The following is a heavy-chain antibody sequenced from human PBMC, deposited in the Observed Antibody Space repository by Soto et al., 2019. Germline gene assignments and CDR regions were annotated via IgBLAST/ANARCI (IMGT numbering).Heavy chain of an antibody. D-gene: IGHD2-15*01. V-gene: IGHV3-11*01. Sequence: GGSLRLSCAASGFTFSDYYMSWIRQAPGKGLEWVSYISSSGSTIYYADSVKGRFTISRDNAKNSLYLQMNSLRAEDTAVYYCARGIHCSGGSCYWGGGYYYYYMDVWAKGTTVTVSS. J-gene: IGHJ6*03. CDR3: ARGIHCSGGSCYWGGGYYYYYMDV. CDR1: GFTFSDYY. CDR2: ISSSGSTI.